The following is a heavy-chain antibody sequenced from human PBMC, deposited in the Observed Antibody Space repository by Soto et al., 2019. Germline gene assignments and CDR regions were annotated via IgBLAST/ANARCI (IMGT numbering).Heavy chain of an antibody. J-gene: IGHJ4*02. CDR2: ISGTGST. V-gene: IGHV3-23*01. CDR1: GFTFSNYA. CDR3: AKVSNKWAVAQRGYFDY. Sequence: GGGLVQPGGSQRLSCEASGFTFSNYAMSWVRQAPGKGLEWVSTISGTGSTLYADSVKGRFTISRDNSKNTVYLQMNFLRAEDTAVDYCAKVSNKWAVAQRGYFDYWGQGTLVTVSS. D-gene: IGHD6-19*01.